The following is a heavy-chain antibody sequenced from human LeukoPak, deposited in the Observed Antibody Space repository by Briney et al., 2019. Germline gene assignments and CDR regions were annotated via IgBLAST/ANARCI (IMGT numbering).Heavy chain of an antibody. CDR3: AREGRRTYDDFDY. CDR1: GFTFSDYY. CDR2: ISSSGSTK. D-gene: IGHD3-3*01. J-gene: IGHJ4*02. V-gene: IGHV3-11*04. Sequence: AGGSLRLSCAASGFTFSDYYMSWIRQAPGKGLEWISYISSSGSTKYYADSVQGRFTISRDNAKNSIYLQMSSLRAEDTAIYYCAREGRRTYDDFDYWGQGTLVTVSS.